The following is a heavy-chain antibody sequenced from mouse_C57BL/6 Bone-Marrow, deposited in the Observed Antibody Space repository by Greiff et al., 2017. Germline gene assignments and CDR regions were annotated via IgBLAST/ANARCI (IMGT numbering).Heavy chain of an antibody. J-gene: IGHJ2*01. Sequence: VMLVESGAELARPGASVKMSCKASGYTFTSYTMHWVKQRPGQGLEWIGYINPSSGYTKYNQKFKDKATLTADKSSSTAYMQLSSLTSEDSAVYYCARSGFYFDYWGQGTTLTVSS. CDR1: GYTFTSYT. CDR2: INPSSGYT. D-gene: IGHD4-1*01. V-gene: IGHV1-4*01. CDR3: ARSGFYFDY.